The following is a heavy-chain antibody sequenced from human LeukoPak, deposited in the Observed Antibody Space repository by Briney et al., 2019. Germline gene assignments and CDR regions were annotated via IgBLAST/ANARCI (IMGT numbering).Heavy chain of an antibody. CDR3: ARPGRGYSYGFDAFDI. CDR2: IHPGDSDT. J-gene: IGHJ3*02. V-gene: IGHV5-51*01. CDR1: GYSFTSYW. Sequence: GESLKISCKGSGYSFTSYWIGWVRQMPGKGLEWMGIIHPGDSDTRYSPSFQGQVTISADKSISIAYLQWSSLKASDTAMYYCARPGRGYSYGFDAFDIWGQGTMVTVSS. D-gene: IGHD5-18*01.